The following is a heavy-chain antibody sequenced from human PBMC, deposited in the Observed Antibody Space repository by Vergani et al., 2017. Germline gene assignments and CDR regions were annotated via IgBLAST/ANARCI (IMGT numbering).Heavy chain of an antibody. J-gene: IGHJ4*02. Sequence: QVQLQESGPGLVKPSQTLSLTCTVSGASITSSDHYWTWIRQPPGKGLEWIGYIHYRGSTHYNPSLKSRITISVDTSKNQVSLKLNSVTAADTAVYYCARGGWNYEIGPTIYYFDYWGQGTLVTVSS. V-gene: IGHV4-30-4*01. CDR2: IHYRGST. CDR3: ARGGWNYEIGPTIYYFDY. CDR1: GASITSSDHY. D-gene: IGHD1-7*01.